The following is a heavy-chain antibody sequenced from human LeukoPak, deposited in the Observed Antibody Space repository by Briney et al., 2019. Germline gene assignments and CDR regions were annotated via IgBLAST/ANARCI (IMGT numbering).Heavy chain of an antibody. CDR2: ISSTAATT. D-gene: IGHD3-3*01. J-gene: IGHJ4*02. Sequence: GGSLRLSCAASGFTFSSFAMSWVHQAPGQGLEWVSSISSTAATTYYADSVRGRFTISRDNAMNTLYLQLSSLRVEDTAVYYCARRTLFGVIKPPDYWGQGTLVTVSS. CDR3: ARRTLFGVIKPPDY. V-gene: IGHV3-23*01. CDR1: GFTFSSFA.